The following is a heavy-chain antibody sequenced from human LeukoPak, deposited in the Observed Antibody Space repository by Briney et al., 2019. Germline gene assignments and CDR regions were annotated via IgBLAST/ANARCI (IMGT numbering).Heavy chain of an antibody. J-gene: IGHJ4*02. CDR1: RFSFIKYA. Sequence: GGSLRLSCAVSRFSFIKYAMSSVPHDLQEGPQWVSTINNSGGSTYYGDSVKGQFSVSRDNSKNTMYLQMNSLRAEDTAVYYCAKLTGDNDYWGQGTLVTVSS. CDR3: AKLTGDNDY. D-gene: IGHD7-27*01. CDR2: INNSGGST. V-gene: IGHV3-23*01.